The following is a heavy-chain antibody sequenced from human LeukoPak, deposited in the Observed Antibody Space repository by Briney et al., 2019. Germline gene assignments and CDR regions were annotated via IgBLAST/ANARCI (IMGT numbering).Heavy chain of an antibody. Sequence: GRSLRLSCAASGFTFSSYAMHWVRQAPGKGLEWVAVISYDGSNKYYADSVKGRFTISRDNSENTLYLQMNSLRAEDTAVYYCARGSLWSGYLSYYYGMDVWGQGTTVTVSS. CDR3: ARGSLWSGYLSYYYGMDV. J-gene: IGHJ6*02. V-gene: IGHV3-30-3*01. D-gene: IGHD3-3*01. CDR1: GFTFSSYA. CDR2: ISYDGSNK.